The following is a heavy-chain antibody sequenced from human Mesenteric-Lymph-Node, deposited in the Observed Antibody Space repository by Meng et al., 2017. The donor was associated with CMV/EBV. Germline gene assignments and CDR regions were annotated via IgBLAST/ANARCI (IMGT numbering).Heavy chain of an antibody. CDR2: IYYSGST. CDR3: ARMKGGSGSYYRNFDY. CDR1: ASIISGGSY. J-gene: IGHJ4*02. D-gene: IGHD3-10*01. Sequence: ASIISGGSYWSWFRQHPGKGLEWIGYIYYSGSTYHNPSLKSRVSISVDTSKNQFSLKLSSVTAADTAVYYCARMKGGSGSYYRNFDYWGQGTLVTVSS. V-gene: IGHV4-31*02.